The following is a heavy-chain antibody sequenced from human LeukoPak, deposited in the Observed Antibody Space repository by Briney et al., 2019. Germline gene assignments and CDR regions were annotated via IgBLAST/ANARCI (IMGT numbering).Heavy chain of an antibody. CDR3: ARKGFRVFDY. J-gene: IGHJ4*02. CDR2: ISSSSSYI. Sequence: GGSLRLSCAASGFTFSSYSMNWVRQAPGKGLQWVSSISSSSSYIYYADSVKGRFTISRDNAKNSLYLQMNSLRAEDTAVYYCARKGFRVFDYWGRGTLVTVSS. CDR1: GFTFSSYS. V-gene: IGHV3-21*01.